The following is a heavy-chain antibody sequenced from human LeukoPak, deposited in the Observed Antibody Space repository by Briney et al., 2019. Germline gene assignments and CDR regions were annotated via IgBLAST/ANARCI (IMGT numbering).Heavy chain of an antibody. Sequence: KYGESLKISCKGSGYSFTSYWIGWVRQMPGKGLEWMGIIYPGDSDTRYSPSFQGQVTISADKSISTAYLQWSSLKASDTAMYYCARTDTKYYYDSSGQPTNWFDPWGQGTLVTVSS. J-gene: IGHJ5*02. CDR3: ARTDTKYYYDSSGQPTNWFDP. D-gene: IGHD3-22*01. CDR2: IYPGDSDT. V-gene: IGHV5-51*01. CDR1: GYSFTSYW.